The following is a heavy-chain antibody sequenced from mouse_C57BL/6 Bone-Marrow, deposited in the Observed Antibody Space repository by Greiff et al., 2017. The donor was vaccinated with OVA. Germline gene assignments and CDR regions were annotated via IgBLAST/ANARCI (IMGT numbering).Heavy chain of an antibody. CDR3: ARGGWDEAD. J-gene: IGHJ3*01. CDR1: GYAFSSSW. Sequence: QVQLQQSGPELVKPGASVKISCKASGYAFSSSWMNWVKQRPGKGLEWIGRIYPGDGDTNYNGKFKGKATLTADKSSSTAYMQLSSLTSEDSAVYFCARGGWDEADWGQGTLVTVSA. V-gene: IGHV1-82*01. CDR2: IYPGDGDT. D-gene: IGHD4-1*01.